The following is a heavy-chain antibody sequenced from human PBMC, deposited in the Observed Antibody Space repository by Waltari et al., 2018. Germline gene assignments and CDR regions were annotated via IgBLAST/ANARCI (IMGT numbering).Heavy chain of an antibody. V-gene: IGHV4-34*01. J-gene: IGHJ6*03. Sequence: QVQLQQWGAGLLKPSETLSLTCAVYGGSFSGYYWSWLRQPPGKGLEWIGEINHSGSTNYNPSLKSRVTISVDTSKNQFSLKLSSVTAADTAVYYCARDLYSSSWYGYHYYYYMDVWGKGTTVTVSS. CDR3: ARDLYSSSWYGYHYYYYMDV. CDR2: INHSGST. D-gene: IGHD6-13*01. CDR1: GGSFSGYY.